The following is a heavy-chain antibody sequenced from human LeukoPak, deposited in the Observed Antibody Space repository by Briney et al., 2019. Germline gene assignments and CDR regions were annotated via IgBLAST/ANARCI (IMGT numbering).Heavy chain of an antibody. J-gene: IGHJ4*02. CDR3: ARRAGDYSHPYDY. D-gene: IGHD3-22*01. Sequence: GGSLRLACAASGLTVSSNCMSWVSQAPGKGLEWVSFIYSGGSTYYTDSVKGRFTISRDNSKNTLYLQMNSLRAEDTAVYYCARRAGDYSHPYDYWGQGILVTVSS. V-gene: IGHV3-53*01. CDR2: IYSGGST. CDR1: GLTVSSNC.